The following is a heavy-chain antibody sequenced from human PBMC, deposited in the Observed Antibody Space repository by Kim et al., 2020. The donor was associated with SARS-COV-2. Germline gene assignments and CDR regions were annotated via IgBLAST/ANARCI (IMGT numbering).Heavy chain of an antibody. CDR1: GFVFSDYS. D-gene: IGHD1-26*01. CDR2: ISRSGDDV. CDR3: ARGYGGSYFSRFYFYPMDG. V-gene: IGHV3-21*01. Sequence: GGSLRLSCASSGFVFSDYSMNWVRQAPGKGLEWVSSISRSGDDVYYTDSVKGRFTISRDDIKKSTSLQMNSLGAEDTAVYFCARGYGGSYFSRFYFYPMDGWGQGTPVTVSS. J-gene: IGHJ6*02.